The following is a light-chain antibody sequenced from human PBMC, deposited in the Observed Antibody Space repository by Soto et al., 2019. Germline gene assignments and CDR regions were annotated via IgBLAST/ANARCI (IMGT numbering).Light chain of an antibody. CDR3: QQRSSRPREIS. Sequence: EIVLLQSPATLSLSPGARSTLSCRASQSVSSYLAWYQQKPGQAPRLLIYDASNRATGIPARFSGSGSGTDFTLTISRLQPDDFAVYYCQQRSSRPREISFGNGTRLEI. CDR2: DAS. J-gene: IGKJ5*01. CDR1: QSVSSY. V-gene: IGKV3-11*01.